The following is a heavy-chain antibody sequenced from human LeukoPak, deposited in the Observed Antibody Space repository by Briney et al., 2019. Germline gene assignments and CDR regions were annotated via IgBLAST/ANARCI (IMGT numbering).Heavy chain of an antibody. V-gene: IGHV4-34*01. CDR2: INHCGST. CDR3: ARGDCTDGVCFLFDY. Sequence: PSETLSLTCAVYGGSFSGYYWSWIRQPPGKGLEWIGEINHCGSTNYNPSLKSRVTISVDTSKNQFSLKLSSVTAADTAVYYCARGDCTDGVCFLFDYWGQGTLVTVSS. CDR1: GGSFSGYY. J-gene: IGHJ4*02. D-gene: IGHD2-8*01.